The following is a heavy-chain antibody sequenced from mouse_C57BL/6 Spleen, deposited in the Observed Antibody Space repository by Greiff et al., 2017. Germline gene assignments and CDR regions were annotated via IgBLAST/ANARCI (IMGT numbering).Heavy chain of an antibody. CDR3: ARGVYGNLDGLAY. Sequence: VQLQQSGAELVRPGSSVKLSCKASGYTFTSYWMDWVKQRPGQGLEWIGNIYPSDSETHYNQKFKDKATLTVDKSSSTAYMQLSSLTSEDSAVYYCARGVYGNLDGLAYWGQGTLVTVSA. J-gene: IGHJ3*01. CDR1: GYTFTSYW. CDR2: IYPSDSET. D-gene: IGHD2-1*01. V-gene: IGHV1-61*01.